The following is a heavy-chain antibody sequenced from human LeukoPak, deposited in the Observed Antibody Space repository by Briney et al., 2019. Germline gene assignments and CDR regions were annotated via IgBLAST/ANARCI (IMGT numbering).Heavy chain of an antibody. Sequence: SETLSLTCTVSGGSISSSIYYWGWIRQPPGKGLEWIGSIYYSGSTYYNPSLKSRVTISVDTSKNQFSLKLSSVTAADTAVYYCARPRLLRYFDWLPPDAFDIWGQRTMVTVSS. CDR1: GGSISSSIYY. CDR2: IYYSGST. CDR3: ARPRLLRYFDWLPPDAFDI. V-gene: IGHV4-39*01. J-gene: IGHJ3*02. D-gene: IGHD3-9*01.